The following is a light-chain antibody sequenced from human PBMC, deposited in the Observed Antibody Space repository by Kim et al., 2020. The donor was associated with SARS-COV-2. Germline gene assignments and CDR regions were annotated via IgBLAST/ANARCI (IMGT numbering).Light chain of an antibody. Sequence: GQKVPLSCSGSSSNIGINYVTWYQQLPGTAPKLLIYDDNQRPSGIPDRFSGSKSGTSASLDITGLQTGDEANYYCGTWDSSLSAAVFGGGTQLTVL. CDR1: SSNIGINY. V-gene: IGLV1-51*01. CDR2: DDN. J-gene: IGLJ2*01. CDR3: GTWDSSLSAAV.